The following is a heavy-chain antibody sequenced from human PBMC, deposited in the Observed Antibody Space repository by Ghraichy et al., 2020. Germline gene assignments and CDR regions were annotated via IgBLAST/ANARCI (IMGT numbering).Heavy chain of an antibody. Sequence: GESLNISCSASGFSFSGYDMHWVRQATGKGLEWVSAIGTAGDTYYPDSVKGRFTISRDNAKNSLYLQMNSLSAGDTAVYHCARDPFPLYCSGCYFDLWGRGALVTVSS. CDR1: GFSFSGYD. CDR2: IGTAGDT. CDR3: ARDPFPLYCSGCYFDL. J-gene: IGHJ2*01. D-gene: IGHD3-10*01. V-gene: IGHV3-13*01.